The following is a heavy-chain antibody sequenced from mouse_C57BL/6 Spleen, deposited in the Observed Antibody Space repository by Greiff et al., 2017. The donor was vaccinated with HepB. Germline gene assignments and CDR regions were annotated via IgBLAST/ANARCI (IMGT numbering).Heavy chain of an antibody. CDR3: ARSGDGYVYYAMDY. CDR2: IDPSDSYT. CDR1: GYTFTSYW. V-gene: IGHV1-69*01. D-gene: IGHD2-2*01. Sequence: QVQLQQPGAELVMPGASVKLSCKASGYTFTSYWMHWVKQRPGQGLEWIGEIDPSDSYTNYNQKFKGKSTLTVDKSSSTAYMQLRSLTSEDSAVYYCARSGDGYVYYAMDYWGQGTSVTVSS. J-gene: IGHJ4*01.